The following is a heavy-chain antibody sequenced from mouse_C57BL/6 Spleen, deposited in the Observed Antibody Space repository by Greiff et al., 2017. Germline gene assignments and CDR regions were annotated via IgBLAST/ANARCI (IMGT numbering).Heavy chain of an antibody. V-gene: IGHV3-3*01. CDR2: TFYSGIT. CDR3: ARDPLITTVVSYYAMDY. D-gene: IGHD1-1*01. J-gene: IGHJ4*01. CDR1: GFSINSDCY. Sequence: EVQLQESGPSLVRPSQTLSLTCTVTGFSINSDCYWIWIRQFPGNKLEYIGYTFYSGITYYNPSLESRTYITRDKSKNKFALKLSSVTTEDTATYYCARDPLITTVVSYYAMDYWGQGTSVTVSS.